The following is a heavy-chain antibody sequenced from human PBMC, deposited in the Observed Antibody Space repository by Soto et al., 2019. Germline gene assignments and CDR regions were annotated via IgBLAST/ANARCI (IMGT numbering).Heavy chain of an antibody. V-gene: IGHV4-31*03. CDR2: IYYSGST. CDR3: ERGRWYDSIGFDY. J-gene: IGHJ4*02. CDR1: DGSISSGGCY. Sequence: SETLSLTFTVSDGSISSGGCYWSWIRQHPGKGLEWIGYIYYSGSTYYNPSLKSRVTISVDTSKNQFSLKLSSVTAADTAVYYCERGRWYDSIGFDYWGQGTLVTVSS. D-gene: IGHD3-22*01.